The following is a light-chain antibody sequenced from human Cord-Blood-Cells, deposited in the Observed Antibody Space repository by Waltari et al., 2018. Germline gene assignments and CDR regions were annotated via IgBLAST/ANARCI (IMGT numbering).Light chain of an antibody. CDR3: QQYYSTPRT. Sequence: DIVMTQSPDSLAVSLGERATINCKSSQGVLYSSNNKNYLAWYQQKPGQPPTLLIYWASTRESGVPDRFSGSGSGTDFTLTISSLQAEDVAVYYCQQYYSTPRTFGQGTKVEIK. V-gene: IGKV4-1*01. J-gene: IGKJ1*01. CDR2: WAS. CDR1: QGVLYSSNNKNY.